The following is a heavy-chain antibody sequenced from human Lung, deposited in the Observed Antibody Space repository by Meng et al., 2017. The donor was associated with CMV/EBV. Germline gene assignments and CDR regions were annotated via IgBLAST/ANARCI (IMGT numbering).Heavy chain of an antibody. CDR2: ISYDGSNK. Sequence: GESLKISCAASGFTFSSYAMHWVRQAPGKGLEWVAVISYDGSNKYYADSVKGRFTISRDNSKNTLYLQMNSLRAEDTAVYYCARDRKDGDYASGAFVIWGQGTXVTVSS. J-gene: IGHJ3*02. CDR3: ARDRKDGDYASGAFVI. D-gene: IGHD4-17*01. V-gene: IGHV3-30*04. CDR1: GFTFSSYA.